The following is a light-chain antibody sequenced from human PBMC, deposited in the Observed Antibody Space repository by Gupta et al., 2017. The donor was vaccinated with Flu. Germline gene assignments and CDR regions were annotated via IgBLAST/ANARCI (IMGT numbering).Light chain of an antibody. CDR2: AAS. J-gene: IGKJ1*01. V-gene: IGKV1-12*01. CDR1: QDLSTW. Sequence: IQMTQSPSSVSASVGDRVTITCRASQDLSTWLGWYQQKPRKAPKLLIYAASNLQGGVPARFSGSGSGTDFTLTISSVQPEDFATYYCQHVHNSPHTFGQGTKVEI. CDR3: QHVHNSPHT.